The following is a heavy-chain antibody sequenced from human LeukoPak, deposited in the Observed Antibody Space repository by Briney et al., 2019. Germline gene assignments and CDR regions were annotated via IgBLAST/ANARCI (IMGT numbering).Heavy chain of an antibody. J-gene: IGHJ5*02. Sequence: SETLSLTCAVYGGSFSGYYWSWIRQPPGKGLEWIGEINHSGSTNYNPSLKSRVTISVDTSKNQFSLKLSSMTAADTAVYYCASRQLWLRRGWFDPWGQGTLVTVSS. V-gene: IGHV4-34*01. D-gene: IGHD5-18*01. CDR1: GGSFSGYY. CDR3: ASRQLWLRRGWFDP. CDR2: INHSGST.